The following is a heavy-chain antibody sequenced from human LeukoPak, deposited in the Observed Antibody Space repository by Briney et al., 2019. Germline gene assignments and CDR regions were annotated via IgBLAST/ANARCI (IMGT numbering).Heavy chain of an antibody. Sequence: PGGSLRLSCAASGFTFSSYSMNWVRQAPGKGLEWVSSISSSSSYIYYADSVKGRFTISRDNAKNSLYLQMNSLRAEDTAVYYCARDGRDGSGSYYNYYYYGMDVWGKGTTVTVSS. V-gene: IGHV3-21*01. CDR3: ARDGRDGSGSYYNYYYYGMDV. CDR1: GFTFSSYS. J-gene: IGHJ6*04. D-gene: IGHD3-10*01. CDR2: ISSSSSYI.